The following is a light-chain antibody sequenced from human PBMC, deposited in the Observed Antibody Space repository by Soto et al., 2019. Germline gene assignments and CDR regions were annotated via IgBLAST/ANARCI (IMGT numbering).Light chain of an antibody. Sequence: QSALTQPASVSGSPGQSITISCTGDVGRYNYVSWYQQHPGKAPKLIIYEVSSRPSGVSNRFSGSKSGNTASLTISGLQADDEADYYCSSYTSPTTLVFGRGTQLTVL. CDR3: SSYTSPTTLV. CDR2: EVS. CDR1: VGRYNY. V-gene: IGLV2-14*01. J-gene: IGLJ2*01.